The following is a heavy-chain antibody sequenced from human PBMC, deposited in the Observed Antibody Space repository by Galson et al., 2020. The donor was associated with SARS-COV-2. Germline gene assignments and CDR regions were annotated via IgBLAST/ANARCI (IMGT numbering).Heavy chain of an antibody. Sequence: SETLSLTCTVSGGSISSGSHYWSWIRQPAGKGLEWIGRIYTSGSTNYNPSLKSRVTISVDTSKNQFSLKLSSVTAADTAVYYCAREGGLALFGYYYGMDVWGQGSTVTVSS. J-gene: IGHJ6*02. V-gene: IGHV4-61*02. CDR3: AREGGLALFGYYYGMDV. CDR2: IYTSGST. D-gene: IGHD2-21*01. CDR1: GGSISSGSHY.